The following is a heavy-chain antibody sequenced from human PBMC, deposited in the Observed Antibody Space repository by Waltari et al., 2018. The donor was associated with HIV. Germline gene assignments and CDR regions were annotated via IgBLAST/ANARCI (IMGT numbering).Heavy chain of an antibody. V-gene: IGHV3-30*03. CDR1: GPTFGGSD. J-gene: IGHJ4*02. D-gene: IGHD2-15*01. CDR3: ARGPESGAFDY. CDR2: ILPDGSKS. Sequence: QVQLVESGGSVVQPGRSLRPACEASGPTFGGSDMHFLRQAPGKGLEWVAHILPDGSKSYYADSVKGRFTISRDNSKNTLYLQMNSLRAEDTAVYYCARGPESGAFDYWGQGNLVTVSS.